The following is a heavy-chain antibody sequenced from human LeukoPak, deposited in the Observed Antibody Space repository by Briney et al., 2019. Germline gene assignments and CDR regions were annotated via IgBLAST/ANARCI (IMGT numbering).Heavy chain of an antibody. CDR1: GYTFTSYG. V-gene: IGHV1-18*01. J-gene: IGHJ6*02. CDR2: ISAYNGNT. Sequence: ASVKVSCKASGYTFTSYGIGWVRQAPGQGLEWMGWISAYNGNTNYAQKLQGRVTMTTDTSTSTAYMELRSLRSDDTAVCYCARLDYDSSESYYYYGMDVWGQGTTVTVSS. CDR3: ARLDYDSSESYYYYGMDV. D-gene: IGHD3-22*01.